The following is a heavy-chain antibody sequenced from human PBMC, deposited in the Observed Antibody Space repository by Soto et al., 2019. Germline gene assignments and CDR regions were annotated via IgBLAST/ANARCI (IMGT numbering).Heavy chain of an antibody. J-gene: IGHJ5*02. D-gene: IGHD3-22*01. CDR2: IYYSGST. CDR1: GGSLSSSSYY. V-gene: IGHV4-39*01. CDR3: ERHIWDDSSGHNWFDP. Sequence: SETLSLTCTVSGGSLSSSSYYWGWIRQPPGKGLEWIGSIYYSGSTYYNPSLKSRVTISVDTSKNQFSLKLSSVTAADTAVYYCERHIWDDSSGHNWFDPWGQGTLVTVSS.